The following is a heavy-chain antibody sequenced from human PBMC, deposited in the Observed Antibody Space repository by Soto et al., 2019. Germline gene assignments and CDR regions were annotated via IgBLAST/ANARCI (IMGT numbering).Heavy chain of an antibody. J-gene: IGHJ4*02. D-gene: IGHD3-22*01. CDR3: ARGRGSGYSTFDY. Sequence: GGSLRLSCAASGFTFSNFAMSWVRQAPGKGLEWVSSISYNGGTTYFADSVKGRFTISRDNFKNTLHLQMNSLTAADTAVYYCARGRGSGYSTFDYWGQGTLVTVSS. CDR1: GFTFSNFA. CDR2: ISYNGGTT. V-gene: IGHV3-23*01.